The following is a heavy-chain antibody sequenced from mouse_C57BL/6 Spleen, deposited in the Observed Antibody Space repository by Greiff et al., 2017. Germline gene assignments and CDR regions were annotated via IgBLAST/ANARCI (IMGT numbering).Heavy chain of an antibody. D-gene: IGHD1-1*01. CDR1: GFTFSDYG. J-gene: IGHJ4*01. Sequence: EVQRVESGGGLVKPGGSLKLSCAASGFTFSDYGMHWVRQAPEKGLEWVAYISSGSSTIYYADTVKGRFTISRDNAKNTLFLQMTSMRSEDTAMDYCASWRYYYGSDAMDYWGQGTSVTVSS. CDR2: ISSGSSTI. V-gene: IGHV5-17*01. CDR3: ASWRYYYGSDAMDY.